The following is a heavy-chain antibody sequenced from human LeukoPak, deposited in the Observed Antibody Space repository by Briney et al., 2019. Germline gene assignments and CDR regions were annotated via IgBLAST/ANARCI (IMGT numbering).Heavy chain of an antibody. J-gene: IGHJ2*01. Sequence: GESLKISCKGSGYSFTNYWIGWVRQMPGKGLEWMGIIYPGDSDARYGPSFQGQVTISADKSISTAYLQWSRLKASDTAIYYCARRVYCNYWYFDLWGRGTLVTVSS. V-gene: IGHV5-51*01. CDR3: ARRVYCNYWYFDL. CDR1: GYSFTNYW. CDR2: IYPGDSDA. D-gene: IGHD2-8*02.